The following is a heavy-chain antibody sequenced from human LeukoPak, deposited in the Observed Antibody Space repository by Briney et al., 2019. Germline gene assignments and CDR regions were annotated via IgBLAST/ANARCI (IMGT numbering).Heavy chain of an antibody. J-gene: IGHJ4*02. CDR3: ARGTGDYYASGTSGFDY. CDR2: IWYDGGNK. Sequence: GRSLRLSCAASGFTFSGYGIHWVRQAPGKGLEWVAVIWYDGGNKYYADSVKGRFTISRDNSKNTLYLQMNSLRVEDTAVYYCARGTGDYYASGTSGFDYWGQGTLVTVSS. CDR1: GFTFSGYG. V-gene: IGHV3-33*01. D-gene: IGHD3-10*01.